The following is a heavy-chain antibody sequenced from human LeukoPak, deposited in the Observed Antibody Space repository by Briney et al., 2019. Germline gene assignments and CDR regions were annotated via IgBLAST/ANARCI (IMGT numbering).Heavy chain of an antibody. CDR3: AKGGLLWFGELSFNAFDI. J-gene: IGHJ3*02. D-gene: IGHD3-10*01. CDR2: ISGSGGST. V-gene: IGHV3-23*01. CDR1: GFTFSSYA. Sequence: GGSLRLSCAASGFTFSSYAMSWVRQAPGKGLEWVSAISGSGGSTYYADSVKGRFTISRDNSKNTLYLQMNSLRAEDTAVYYCAKGGLLWFGELSFNAFDIWGQGTMVTVSS.